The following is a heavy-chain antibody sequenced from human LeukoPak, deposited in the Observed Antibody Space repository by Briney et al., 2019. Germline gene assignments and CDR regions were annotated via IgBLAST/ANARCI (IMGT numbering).Heavy chain of an antibody. D-gene: IGHD6-6*01. CDR1: GYTFTSYG. CDR2: ISAYSGNT. J-gene: IGHJ6*03. Sequence: GASVKVSCKASGYTFTSYGISWARQAPGQGLEWMGWISAYSGNTNYAQKLQGRVTMTTDTSTSTAYMELRSLRSDDTAVYYCARFKGSSSTTSYYYYYMDVWGKGTTVTVSS. V-gene: IGHV1-18*01. CDR3: ARFKGSSSTTSYYYYYMDV.